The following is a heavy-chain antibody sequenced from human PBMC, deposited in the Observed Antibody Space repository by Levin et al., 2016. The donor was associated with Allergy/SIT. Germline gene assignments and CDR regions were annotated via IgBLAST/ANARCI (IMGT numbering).Heavy chain of an antibody. CDR1: GFTFSTYA. J-gene: IGHJ3*02. Sequence: GGSLRLSCAASGFTFSTYAMSWVRQAPGKGLEWVSSISGSDNSTYCADSVKGRFTISRDNSKDTLFLQMNSLRADDTAIYYCAKVRRLDAFDIWGLGTTVTVSS. V-gene: IGHV3-23*01. CDR3: AKVRRLDAFDI. CDR2: ISGSDNST. D-gene: IGHD6-6*01.